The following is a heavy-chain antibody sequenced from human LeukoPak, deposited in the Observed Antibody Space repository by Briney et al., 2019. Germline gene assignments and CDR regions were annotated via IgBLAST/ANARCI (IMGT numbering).Heavy chain of an antibody. V-gene: IGHV3-48*04. Sequence: GGSLRLSCAASGFTFSSYSMNWVRQAPGKGLEWVSYISSSGSTIYYADSVKGRFTISRDNAKNSLYLQMNSLRAEDTAVYYCARAPYDSSGYFDYWGQGTLVTVSS. CDR3: ARAPYDSSGYFDY. D-gene: IGHD3-22*01. J-gene: IGHJ4*02. CDR2: ISSSGSTI. CDR1: GFTFSSYS.